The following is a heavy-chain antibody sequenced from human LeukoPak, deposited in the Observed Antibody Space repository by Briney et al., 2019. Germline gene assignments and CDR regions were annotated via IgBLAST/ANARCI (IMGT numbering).Heavy chain of an antibody. CDR3: APITGYDSSGYYVDY. CDR1: GFSLSTSGMC. CDR2: IDWDDDK. Sequence: SGPTLVNPTQTLTLTCTFSGFSLSTSGMCLSWIRQPPGKALEWLARIDWDDDKYYSTSLKTRLTISKDTSKNQVVLTMTNMDPVDTATYYCAPITGYDSSGYYVDYWGQGTLVTVSS. J-gene: IGHJ4*02. D-gene: IGHD3-22*01. V-gene: IGHV2-70*11.